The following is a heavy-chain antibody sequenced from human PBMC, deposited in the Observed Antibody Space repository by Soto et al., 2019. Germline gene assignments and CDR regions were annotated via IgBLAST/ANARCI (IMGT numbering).Heavy chain of an antibody. Sequence: SETLSLTCAVSGGSFSGYYWSWIRQPPGKGLEWIREINHSGSTNYNPSLKSRVTISVDTSKNQFSLKLSSVTAADTAVYYCARRQFWRSSFDYWGQGTLVTVSS. D-gene: IGHD6-13*01. V-gene: IGHV4-34*01. CDR1: GGSFSGYY. CDR2: INHSGST. J-gene: IGHJ4*02. CDR3: ARRQFWRSSFDY.